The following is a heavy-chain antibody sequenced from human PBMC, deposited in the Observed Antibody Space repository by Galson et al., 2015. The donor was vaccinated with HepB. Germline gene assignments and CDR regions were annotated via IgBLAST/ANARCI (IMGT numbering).Heavy chain of an antibody. J-gene: IGHJ4*02. CDR3: AKGGGGSPLIPPTFDY. D-gene: IGHD2-21*01. CDR1: GGTFSSYA. V-gene: IGHV1-69*04. CDR2: IIPILGIA. Sequence: SVKVSCKASGGTFSSYAISWVRQAPGQGLEWMGRIIPILGIANYAQKFQGRVTITADKSTSTAYMELSSLRSEDTAVYYCAKGGGGSPLIPPTFDYWGQGTLVTVSS.